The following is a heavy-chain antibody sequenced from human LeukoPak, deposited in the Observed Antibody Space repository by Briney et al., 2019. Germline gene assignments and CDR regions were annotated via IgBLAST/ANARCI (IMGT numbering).Heavy chain of an antibody. CDR2: INPNSGGT. J-gene: IGHJ5*02. V-gene: IGHV1-2*02. Sequence: ASVKVSCKASGGTFSSYAISWVRQAPGQGLEWMGWINPNSGGTNYAQKFQGRVTMTRDTSISTAYMELSRLRSDDTAVYYCARVRAVASPRNWFDPWGQGTLVTVSS. CDR1: GGTFSSYA. CDR3: ARVRAVASPRNWFDP. D-gene: IGHD6-19*01.